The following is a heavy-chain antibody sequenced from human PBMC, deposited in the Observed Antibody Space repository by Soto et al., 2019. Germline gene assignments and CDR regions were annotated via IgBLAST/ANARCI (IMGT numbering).Heavy chain of an antibody. D-gene: IGHD1-20*01. CDR2: IKSKTDGGRT. V-gene: IGHV3-15*01. J-gene: IGHJ4*02. CDR1: GFIFTNIW. CDR3: VKDNGPYHRNFEL. Sequence: GGSLRLSCAASGFIFTNIWMTWVRQAPGKGLEWVGRIKSKTDGGRTDYAAPVKGRFTISRDDSKNMLYLYMSSLRTEDTALYYCVKDNGPYHRNFELWGRGTLVTVSS.